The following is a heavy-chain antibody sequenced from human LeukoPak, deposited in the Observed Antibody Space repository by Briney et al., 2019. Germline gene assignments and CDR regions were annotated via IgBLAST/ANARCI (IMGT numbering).Heavy chain of an antibody. CDR3: AKDLRWSYYGSGSCFDY. D-gene: IGHD3-10*01. CDR1: GFTFSSYA. Sequence: GGSLRLSCAASGFTFSSYAMSWVRQAPGKGLEWVSAIYGSGGSTYDADSVRGRFTISRDNSKNTLYLQMNSLRAEDTAVYYCAKDLRWSYYGSGSCFDYWGQGTLVTVSS. J-gene: IGHJ4*02. CDR2: IYGSGGST. V-gene: IGHV3-23*01.